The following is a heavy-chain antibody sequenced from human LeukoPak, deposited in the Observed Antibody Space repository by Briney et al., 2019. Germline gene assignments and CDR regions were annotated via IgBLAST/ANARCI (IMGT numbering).Heavy chain of an antibody. CDR1: GFTFSTYA. CDR2: ISGSGGST. J-gene: IGHJ4*02. V-gene: IGHV3-23*01. CDR3: AKRTMTTVTTGGY. D-gene: IGHD4-17*01. Sequence: GGSLRLSWAASGFTFSTYAMSWVRQAPGKGLEWVSAISGSGGSTYYADSVKGRFTISRDNSKNTLYLQMNSLRAEDTAVYYCAKRTMTTVTTGGYWGQGTLVTVSS.